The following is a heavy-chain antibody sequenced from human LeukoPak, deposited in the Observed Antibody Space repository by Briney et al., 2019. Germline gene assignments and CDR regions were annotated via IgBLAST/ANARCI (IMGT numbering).Heavy chain of an antibody. V-gene: IGHV4-39*07. CDR3: ASLYSSSWYAVDY. J-gene: IGHJ4*02. CDR2: IYYSGST. CDR1: GGSISSSSYY. D-gene: IGHD6-13*01. Sequence: SETLSLTCTVSGGSISSSSYYWGWIRQPPGKGLEWIGTIYYSGSTNYNPSLKSRVTISVDTSKNQFSLKLSSVTAADTAVYYCASLYSSSWYAVDYWGQGTLVTVSS.